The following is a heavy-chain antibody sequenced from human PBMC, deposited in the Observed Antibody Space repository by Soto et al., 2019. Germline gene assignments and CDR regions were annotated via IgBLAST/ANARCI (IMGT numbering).Heavy chain of an antibody. V-gene: IGHV4-39*01. CDR2: IYYSGST. Sequence: SETLSLTCTVSGGSISSSSYYWGWIRQPPGKGLEWIGSIYYSGSTYYNPSLKSRVTISVDRSKNQFSLKLSSVTAADTAVYYCARGPSLSIYDPRKNWFDPWGQGTLVTVSS. J-gene: IGHJ5*02. CDR3: ARGPSLSIYDPRKNWFDP. CDR1: GGSISSSSYY. D-gene: IGHD5-12*01.